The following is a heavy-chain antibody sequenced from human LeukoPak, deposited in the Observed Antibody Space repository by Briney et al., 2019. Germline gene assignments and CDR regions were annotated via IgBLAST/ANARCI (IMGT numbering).Heavy chain of an antibody. CDR1: RFNFASNW. CDR2: INSGGSGT. J-gene: IGHJ4*02. V-gene: IGHV3-74*01. D-gene: IGHD7-27*01. Sequence: GGSLRLSCAASRFNFASNWMHWVRQTPGKGLMWVSRINSGGSGTSYADSVEGRFTISKDNAKNTLYLQMNNLRAEDTAVYYCAGSLGPLTEYWGQGTLVTVSS. CDR3: AGSLGPLTEY.